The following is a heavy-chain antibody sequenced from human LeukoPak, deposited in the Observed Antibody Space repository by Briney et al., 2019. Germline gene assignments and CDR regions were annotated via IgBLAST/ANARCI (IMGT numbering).Heavy chain of an antibody. CDR3: ARDIGGYYDSSGYYSGTYYFDY. CDR1: GYTFTIYY. CDR2: INPSGGST. Sequence: GASVTVSFTASGYTFTIYYMHWVRQAPGQGLEWMGIINPSGGSTSYAQKFQGRVTMTRDTSTSTVYMELSSLRSEDTAVYYCARDIGGYYDSSGYYSGTYYFDYWGQGTLVTVSS. V-gene: IGHV1-46*01. D-gene: IGHD3-22*01. J-gene: IGHJ4*02.